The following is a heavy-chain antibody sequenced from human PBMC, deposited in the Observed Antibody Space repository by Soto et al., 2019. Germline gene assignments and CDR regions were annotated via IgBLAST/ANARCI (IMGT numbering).Heavy chain of an antibody. Sequence: SETLSLTCTVSGGSISSSSYYWGWIRQPPGKGLEWIGSIYYSGSTYYNPSLKSRVTISVDTSKNQFSLKLSSVTAADTAVYYCAGEVNDYGDYEGWFDPWGQGTLVTVSS. CDR1: GGSISSSSYY. CDR3: AGEVNDYGDYEGWFDP. D-gene: IGHD4-17*01. CDR2: IYYSGST. J-gene: IGHJ5*02. V-gene: IGHV4-39*02.